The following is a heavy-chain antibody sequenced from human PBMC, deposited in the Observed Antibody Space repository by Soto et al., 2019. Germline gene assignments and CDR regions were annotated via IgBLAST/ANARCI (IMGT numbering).Heavy chain of an antibody. CDR3: AKDGSWGDHYYFDN. D-gene: IGHD2-21*02. J-gene: IGHJ4*02. Sequence: GGSLRLSCRVSGFMFSSCAMTWVRQVPGKGLEWVSSISGSGGSTYYSDSVRGRFTISRDNSKKVLYLEMNRLKGDDTAVYFCAKDGSWGDHYYFDNWGQGTLVTVSS. CDR1: GFMFSSCA. V-gene: IGHV3-23*01. CDR2: ISGSGGST.